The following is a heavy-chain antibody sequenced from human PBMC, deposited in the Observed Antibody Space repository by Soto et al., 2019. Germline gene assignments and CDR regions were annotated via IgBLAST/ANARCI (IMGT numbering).Heavy chain of an antibody. Sequence: QTGGSLRLSCAASGFTFSNYWMYWVRQPPGKGLVWVSRLDGEGSSTSYADSVEGRFTISRDNAKSTLYLQMNSLRVEDTAVYYLARGWLTRDPRPVWGQGTLVTVSS. CDR1: GFTFSNYW. CDR3: ARGWLTRDPRPV. CDR2: LDGEGSST. J-gene: IGHJ4*02. D-gene: IGHD3-9*01. V-gene: IGHV3-74*01.